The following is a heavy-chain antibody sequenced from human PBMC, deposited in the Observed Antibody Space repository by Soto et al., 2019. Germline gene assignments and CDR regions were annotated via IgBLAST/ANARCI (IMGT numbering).Heavy chain of an antibody. CDR2: INSDGSST. Sequence: PGGSLRLSCAASGFTFSSYWMHWVRQAPGKGLVWVSRINSDGSSTSYADSVKGRFTISRDNAKNTLYLQMNSLRAEDTAVYYCARGEGPRFLEWLSNYYYYYGMDVWGQGTTVTVSS. V-gene: IGHV3-74*01. CDR3: ARGEGPRFLEWLSNYYYYYGMDV. D-gene: IGHD3-3*01. CDR1: GFTFSSYW. J-gene: IGHJ6*02.